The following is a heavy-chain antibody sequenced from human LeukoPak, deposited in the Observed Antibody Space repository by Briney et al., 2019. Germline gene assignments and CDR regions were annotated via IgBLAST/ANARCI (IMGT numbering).Heavy chain of an antibody. Sequence: SQTLSLTCTVSGGSISSGSYYWSWIRQPAGKGLEWIGRIYTSGSTNYNPSLKSRVTISVDTSKNQFSLKLSSVTAADTAVYYCARGYFWSGSRYGMDVWGQGTTVTVFS. J-gene: IGHJ6*02. CDR3: ARGYFWSGSRYGMDV. V-gene: IGHV4-61*02. CDR1: GGSISSGSYY. CDR2: IYTSGST. D-gene: IGHD3-3*01.